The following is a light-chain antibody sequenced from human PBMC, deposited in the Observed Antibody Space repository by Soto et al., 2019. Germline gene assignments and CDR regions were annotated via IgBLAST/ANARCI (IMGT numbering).Light chain of an antibody. V-gene: IGLV1-47*01. CDR3: AAWDDTLSGVV. CDR1: SSNIGSEY. CDR2: RNN. Sequence: QSVLTQPPSASGTPGQTVTISCSGSSSNIGSEYVYWYQQLPRTAPKLLLYRNNQRPSGVPDRFSDSKSGTSASLAISGLRSDDEADYYCAAWDDTLSGVVFGGGTKVTVL. J-gene: IGLJ2*01.